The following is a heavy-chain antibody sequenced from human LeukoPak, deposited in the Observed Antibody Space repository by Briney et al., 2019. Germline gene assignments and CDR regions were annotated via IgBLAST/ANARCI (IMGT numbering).Heavy chain of an antibody. CDR2: IYPGDSDT. J-gene: IGHJ4*02. CDR1: GYSFTSYW. Sequence: GESLKISCKGSGYSFTSYWIGWVRQMPGKGLEWMGIIYPGDSDTRYSPSFQGQVTISADKSISTAYLQWSSLKASDTAMYYCARDSYNEMARGGYGYWGQGTLVTVSS. CDR3: ARDSYNEMARGGYGY. V-gene: IGHV5-51*01. D-gene: IGHD3-10*01.